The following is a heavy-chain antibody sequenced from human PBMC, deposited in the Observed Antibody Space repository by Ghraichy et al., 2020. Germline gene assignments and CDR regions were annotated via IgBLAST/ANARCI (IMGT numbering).Heavy chain of an antibody. Sequence: GGSLRLSCAASGFTFSSYAMSWVRQAPGKGLEWVSAISGSGGSTYYADSVKGRFTISRDNSKNTLYLQMNSLRAEDTAVYYCAKVRLGGMEQWLVRRYYYYGMDVWGQGTTVTVSS. CDR1: GFTFSSYA. CDR2: ISGSGGST. D-gene: IGHD6-19*01. CDR3: AKVRLGGMEQWLVRRYYYYGMDV. J-gene: IGHJ6*02. V-gene: IGHV3-23*01.